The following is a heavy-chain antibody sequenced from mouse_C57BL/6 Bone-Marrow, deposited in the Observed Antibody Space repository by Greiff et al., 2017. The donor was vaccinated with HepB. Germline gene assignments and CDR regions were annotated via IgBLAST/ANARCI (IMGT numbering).Heavy chain of an antibody. CDR1: GYTFTDYY. Sequence: EVQLQQSGPELVKPGASVKISCKASGYTFTDYYMNWVKQSHGKSLEWIGDINPNNGGTSYNQKFKGKATLTVDKSTSTAYMKLRSLTSEDSAVYYCARGVVVGGGYFDVWGTGTTVTVSS. J-gene: IGHJ1*03. V-gene: IGHV1-26*01. CDR3: ARGVVVGGGYFDV. CDR2: INPNNGGT. D-gene: IGHD1-1*01.